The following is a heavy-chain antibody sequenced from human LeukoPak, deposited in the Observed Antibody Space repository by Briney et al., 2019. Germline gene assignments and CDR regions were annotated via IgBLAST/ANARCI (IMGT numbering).Heavy chain of an antibody. CDR1: GFTFSTYE. J-gene: IGHJ6*02. D-gene: IGHD3-3*02. CDR2: ISESGGRT. CDR3: TKGSHLDV. V-gene: IGHV3-23*01. Sequence: QPGGSLRLSCAASGFTFSTYEMSWARQAPGKGPEWVSSISESGGRTYYADSVTGRFTISRDNSRSTLYLQMNSLRAEDTAVYYCTKGSHLDVWGQGTMVTVSS.